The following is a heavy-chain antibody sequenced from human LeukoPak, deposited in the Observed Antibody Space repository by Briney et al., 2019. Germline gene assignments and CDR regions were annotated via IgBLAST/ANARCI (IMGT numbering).Heavy chain of an antibody. J-gene: IGHJ6*02. CDR1: GFTFSSYG. V-gene: IGHV3-30*03. CDR2: ISYDGSNK. Sequence: PGVSLSLSCAASGFTFSSYGMHRVRPAPGKGLEWVAIISYDGSNKYYADSVKGRFTISRDNSKNTLYLQMNSLRAEDTAVYYCWAVAGTFYYYGMDVWGQGTTVTVCS. CDR3: WAVAGTFYYYGMDV. D-gene: IGHD6-19*01.